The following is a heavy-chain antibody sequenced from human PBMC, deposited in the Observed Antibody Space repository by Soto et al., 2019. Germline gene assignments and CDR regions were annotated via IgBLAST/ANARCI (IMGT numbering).Heavy chain of an antibody. CDR3: ASTRDYWYFDL. CDR2: INHSGST. J-gene: IGHJ2*01. D-gene: IGHD2-2*01. CDR1: GGSFSGYY. Sequence: QVQLQQWGAGLLKPSETLSLTCAVYGGSFSGYYWSWIRQPPGKGLEWIGEINHSGSTNYNPSLKNRLTMSVNKSMNHFSLRVTSVTAADTAVYYCASTRDYWYFDLWGRGTLVTVSS. V-gene: IGHV4-34*01.